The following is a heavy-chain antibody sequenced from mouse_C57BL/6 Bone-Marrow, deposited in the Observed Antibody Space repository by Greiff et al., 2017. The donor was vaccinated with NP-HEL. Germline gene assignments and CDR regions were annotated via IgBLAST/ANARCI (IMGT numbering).Heavy chain of an antibody. CDR2: IYPGSGNT. V-gene: IGHV1-76*01. D-gene: IGHD3-2*02. Sequence: VQLVESGAELVRPGASVKLSCKASGYTFTDYYINWVKQRPGQGLEWIARIYPGSGNTYYNEKFKGKATLTAEKSSSTAYMQLSSLTSEDSAVYFCAREGSSGYVPYWGQGALVTVSA. CDR1: GYTFTDYY. CDR3: AREGSSGYVPY. J-gene: IGHJ3*01.